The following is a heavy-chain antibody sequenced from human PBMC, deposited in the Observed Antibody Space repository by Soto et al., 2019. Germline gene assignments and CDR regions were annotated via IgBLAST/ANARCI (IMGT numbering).Heavy chain of an antibody. J-gene: IGHJ4*03. Sequence: GGSLRLSCAASGFPFISYAMHWVLQAPWKGLEYVSAISSNGGSTYYANSVKGRFTISRDNSKNTLYLQMGSLRAEDMAVYYCARALWFGEYDIWGQGNLVTIYS. CDR2: ISSNGGST. CDR3: ARALWFGEYDI. V-gene: IGHV3-64*01. D-gene: IGHD3-10*01. CDR1: GFPFISYA.